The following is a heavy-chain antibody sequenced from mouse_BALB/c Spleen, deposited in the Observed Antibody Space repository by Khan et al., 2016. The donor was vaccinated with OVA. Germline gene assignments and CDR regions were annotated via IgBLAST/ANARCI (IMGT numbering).Heavy chain of an antibody. Sequence: VQLKQSGAELVRPGASVKLSCKTSGYIFTSYWIHWVKQRSGQGLEWIARIYPGTGNTNYNEKFKGKAIVTADKSSSTVYMQLSSLTSEDSAVYFCARYYGNYFDYWGQGTTLTVSS. CDR2: IYPGTGNT. CDR1: GYIFTSYW. D-gene: IGHD2-1*01. J-gene: IGHJ2*01. V-gene: IGHV1-76*01. CDR3: ARYYGNYFDY.